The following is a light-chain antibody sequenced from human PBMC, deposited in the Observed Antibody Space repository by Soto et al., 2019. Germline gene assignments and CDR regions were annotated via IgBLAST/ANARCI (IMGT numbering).Light chain of an antibody. J-gene: IGLJ2*01. CDR2: DVS. CDR3: SSYTSSSTVV. Sequence: QSALTQPASVSGAPGQSITISCTGTSSDVGGYNYVSWYQQHPGKAPKLMIYDVSNRPSGVSNRVSGSKSATTASLTISGLQAEDEADYYCSSYTSSSTVVFGGGTKLTVL. CDR1: SSDVGGYNY. V-gene: IGLV2-14*01.